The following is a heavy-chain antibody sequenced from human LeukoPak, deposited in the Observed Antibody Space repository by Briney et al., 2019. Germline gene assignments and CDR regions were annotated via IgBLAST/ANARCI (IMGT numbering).Heavy chain of an antibody. CDR2: ITISGHTK. J-gene: IGHJ4*02. V-gene: IGHV3-48*03. D-gene: IGHD1-14*01. CDR3: GGGYGQADV. Sequence: GGPLRLSCAASGFDLRTYEMNWVRQAPGKGLEWIADITISGHTKNYADSVKGRFIISRDNARTSLYLQMNSRRVEDTGVYCCGGGYGQADVWGEGTLVTVYS. CDR1: GFDLRTYE.